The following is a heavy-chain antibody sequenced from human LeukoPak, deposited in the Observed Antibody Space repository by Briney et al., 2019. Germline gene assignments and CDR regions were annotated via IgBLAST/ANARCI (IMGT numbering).Heavy chain of an antibody. CDR1: GGSISSGGYY. D-gene: IGHD3-16*02. V-gene: IGHV4-31*03. CDR3: ARAVYDYIWGSYRFDY. J-gene: IGHJ4*02. CDR2: IYYSGST. Sequence: SETLSLTCTVSGGSISSGGYYWSWIRQHPGKGLEWIGFIYYSGSTYYNPSLKSRVTFSIDTSKNQFSLKLSSVNAADTAVYYCARAVYDYIWGSYRFDYWGQGTLVTVSS.